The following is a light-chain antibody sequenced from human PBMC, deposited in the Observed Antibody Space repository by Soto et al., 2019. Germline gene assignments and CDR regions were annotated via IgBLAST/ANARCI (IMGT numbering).Light chain of an antibody. CDR3: QQYHDTPRT. J-gene: IGKJ1*01. Sequence: DIVMTQSPDSLAVSLGERATINCKSNQSILYNSNNKNYLAWYQQKAGQPPKLLIYWASTRESGVPDRFSGSGSGTDFTLTISSLQAEDVAVYYCQQYHDTPRTFGQGTKVEIK. CDR2: WAS. CDR1: QSILYNSNNKNY. V-gene: IGKV4-1*01.